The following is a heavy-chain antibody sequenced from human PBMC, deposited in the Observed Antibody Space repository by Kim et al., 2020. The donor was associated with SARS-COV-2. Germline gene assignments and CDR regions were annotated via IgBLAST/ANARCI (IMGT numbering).Heavy chain of an antibody. V-gene: IGHV1-69*04. D-gene: IGHD3-3*01. CDR3: ARGKVFWSGYYYFDY. J-gene: IGHJ4*02. Sequence: QKFQGRVTIHADKSTSTAYIELSSLRSEDTAVYYCARGKVFWSGYYYFDYWGQGTLVTVSS.